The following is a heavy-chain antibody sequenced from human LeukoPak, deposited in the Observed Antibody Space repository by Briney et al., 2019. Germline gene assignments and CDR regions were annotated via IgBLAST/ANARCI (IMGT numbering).Heavy chain of an antibody. CDR3: VRPLTTSSSGWDDAFDI. CDR2: VSPIFGTA. J-gene: IGHJ3*02. V-gene: IGHV1-69*01. CDR1: GGTFSGYA. Sequence: SVKVSCKTSGGTFSGYAISWVRQVPGQGLQWMGGVSPIFGTASYGPNFQGRVTIAADESATTTYMELSSLKSEDTAVYYCVRPLTTSSSGWDDAFDIWGQGTMVTVSS. D-gene: IGHD2/OR15-2a*01.